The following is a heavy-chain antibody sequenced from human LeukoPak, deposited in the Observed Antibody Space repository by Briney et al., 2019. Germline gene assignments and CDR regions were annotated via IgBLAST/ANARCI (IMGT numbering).Heavy chain of an antibody. CDR2: INAYNGDT. CDR3: ARDGSGDWFDY. Sequence: ASVKVSCKASGYIYSDYFMHWVRQAPGQGLEWMAWINAYNGDTNYAQKLQGRVTLTKDTSTSTAQMELRSLRSDDTAVYYCARDGSGDWFDYWGQGTMVTVSS. J-gene: IGHJ4*02. CDR1: GYIYSDYF. V-gene: IGHV1-18*04. D-gene: IGHD2-21*02.